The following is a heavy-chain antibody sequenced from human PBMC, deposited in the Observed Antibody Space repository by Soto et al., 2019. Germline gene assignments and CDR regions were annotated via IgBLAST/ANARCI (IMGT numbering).Heavy chain of an antibody. CDR3: ARGAFCGGAPGFRDMDV. D-gene: IGHD2-21*01. Sequence: QIQLVQSGGEVKKPGASVKVSCKSSGYNFISHSITWVRQAPGQGLEWMGRISAYNGNTNHAQKFQGRLTMTRDTSTSTAYMELRSLRSDDTAVYYCARGAFCGGAPGFRDMDVWGQGTTVSVS. J-gene: IGHJ6*02. V-gene: IGHV1-18*01. CDR1: GYNFISHS. CDR2: ISAYNGNT.